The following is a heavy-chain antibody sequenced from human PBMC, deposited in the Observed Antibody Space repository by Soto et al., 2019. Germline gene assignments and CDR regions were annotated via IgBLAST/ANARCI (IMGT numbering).Heavy chain of an antibody. CDR3: ARDLGYYDSSGYFDY. J-gene: IGHJ4*02. CDR2: ISRSDSII. D-gene: IGHD3-22*01. CDR1: GFTFSDYS. Sequence: QVQLVESGGGLVKPGGSLRLSCAASGFTFSDYSMSWIRQAPGKGLEWVSYISRSDSIIYYTDSVKGRFTISRDNAKNSLYLQMNSLRAEDTAVYYCARDLGYYDSSGYFDYWGQGTLVTVSS. V-gene: IGHV3-11*01.